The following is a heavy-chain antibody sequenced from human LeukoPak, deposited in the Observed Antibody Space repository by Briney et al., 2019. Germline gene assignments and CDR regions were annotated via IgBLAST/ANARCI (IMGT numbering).Heavy chain of an antibody. CDR1: GYIFTGYY. J-gene: IGHJ4*02. D-gene: IGHD3-10*01. Sequence: VASVKVSCKTSGYIFTGYYMHWVRQAPGQGLEWMGWVNPNSGATKNAQSFQGRVTLTRDTSISTIYMELRSVTSDDTAVYYCAREGEFGDLLFDFWGQGTLVTVSS. CDR2: VNPNSGAT. CDR3: AREGEFGDLLFDF. V-gene: IGHV1-2*02.